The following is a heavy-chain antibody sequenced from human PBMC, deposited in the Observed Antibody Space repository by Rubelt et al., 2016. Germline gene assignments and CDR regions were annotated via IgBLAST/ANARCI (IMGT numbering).Heavy chain of an antibody. CDR1: GDPFTNYA. D-gene: IGHD5-18*01. CDR2: INVGIGNT. CDR3: VRDRYSKATLWF. J-gene: IGHJ4*02. Sequence: QVQLVQSGAEVKKPGASVKVSCKASGDPFTNYAIHWVRQAPGQRLEWMGFINVGIGNTRYSQNSQGRVTLTRDTSAGTVFMALSSLTSEDSAGYYCVRDRYSKATLWFWGRGTLVTVSS. V-gene: IGHV1-3*01.